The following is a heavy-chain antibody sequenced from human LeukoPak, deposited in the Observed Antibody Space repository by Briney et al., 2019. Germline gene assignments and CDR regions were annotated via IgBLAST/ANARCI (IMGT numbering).Heavy chain of an antibody. CDR3: ARRAPGKLAADY. CDR1: GYIFTSYY. V-gene: IGHV1-46*01. Sequence: GASVKVSCKASGYIFTSYYMHWVRQAPGQGLEWMGIINPSGGSTSYAQKFQDRLTMTIDTSTSTAYMELRSLRSDDTAMYYCARRAPGKLAADYWGQGTLVTVSS. J-gene: IGHJ4*02. D-gene: IGHD1-1*01. CDR2: INPSGGST.